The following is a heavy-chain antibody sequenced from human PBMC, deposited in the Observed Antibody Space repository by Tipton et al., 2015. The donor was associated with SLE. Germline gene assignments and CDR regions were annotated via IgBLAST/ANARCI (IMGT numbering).Heavy chain of an antibody. CDR3: ARGRRYYQGDAFDI. J-gene: IGHJ3*02. Sequence: TLSLTCTVSGGSISSSNWWSWVRQPPGKGLEWIGEIYHSGSTNYNPSLKSRVTISVDTSKNQFSLKLSSVTAADTAVYYCARGRRYYQGDAFDIWGQGTMVTVSS. CDR1: GGSISSSNW. D-gene: IGHD2-8*01. CDR2: IYHSGST. V-gene: IGHV4-4*02.